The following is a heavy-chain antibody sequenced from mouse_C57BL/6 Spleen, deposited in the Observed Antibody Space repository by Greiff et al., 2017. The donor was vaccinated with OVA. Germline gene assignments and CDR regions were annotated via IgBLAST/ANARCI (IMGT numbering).Heavy chain of an antibody. J-gene: IGHJ3*01. CDR1: GYAFSSSW. D-gene: IGHD3-3*01. V-gene: IGHV1-82*01. Sequence: QVQLQQSGPELVKPGASVKISCKASGYAFSSSWMNWVKQRPGKGLEWIGRIYPGDGDTNYNGKFKGKATLTADKPSSTAYMQLSSLTSEDSAVYFCARGGDRSWFAYWGQGTLVTVSA. CDR2: IYPGDGDT. CDR3: ARGGDRSWFAY.